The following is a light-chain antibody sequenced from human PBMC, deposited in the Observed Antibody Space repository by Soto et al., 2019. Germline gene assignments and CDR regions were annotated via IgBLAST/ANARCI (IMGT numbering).Light chain of an antibody. CDR2: GAS. CDR3: QQYHNWPT. CDR1: QSVSYY. V-gene: IGKV3D-15*01. J-gene: IGKJ5*01. Sequence: EVVLAQSPATLSLSPGGRATLSCRASQSVSYYLAWYQQKPGQAPRLLIYGASSRATGIPDRFSGSGSGTEFTLTISSLQSEDFAIYYCQQYHNWPTFGQGTRLEI.